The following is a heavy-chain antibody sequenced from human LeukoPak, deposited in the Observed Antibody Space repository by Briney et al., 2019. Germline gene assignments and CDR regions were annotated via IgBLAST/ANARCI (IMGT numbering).Heavy chain of an antibody. CDR1: GFTFSSYA. CDR2: ISGSGGST. Sequence: GGSLRLSCADSGFTFSSYAMSWVRQAPGKGLEWVSAISGSGGSTYYADSVKGRFTISRDNSKNTLYLQMNSLRAEDTAAYYCAKDYNYYGSGRSFWYYFDYWGQGTLVTVSS. D-gene: IGHD3-10*01. J-gene: IGHJ4*02. CDR3: AKDYNYYGSGRSFWYYFDY. V-gene: IGHV3-23*01.